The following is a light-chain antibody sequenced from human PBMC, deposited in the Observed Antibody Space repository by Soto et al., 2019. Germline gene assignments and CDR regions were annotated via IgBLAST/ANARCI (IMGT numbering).Light chain of an antibody. Sequence: EIVMTQSPGTLSLSPGDTATLSCRASQSLGSDLAWYQQKPGQAPRLLIFGASARPTGIPARISGSGSGTEFTLTISSLRSEDFAVYFCQQYFNWPPLTFGGGTKVDIK. CDR2: GAS. CDR1: QSLGSD. J-gene: IGKJ4*01. V-gene: IGKV3-15*01. CDR3: QQYFNWPPLT.